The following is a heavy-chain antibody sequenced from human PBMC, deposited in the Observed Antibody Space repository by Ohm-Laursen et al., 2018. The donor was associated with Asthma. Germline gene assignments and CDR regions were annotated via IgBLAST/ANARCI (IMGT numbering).Heavy chain of an antibody. J-gene: IGHJ4*02. Sequence: GSLRLSCSASGFTFSSYAMSWVRQAPGKGLEWVSAICGSGGSTYYADSVKGRFTISRDNSKNTLYLQMNSLRAEDTAVYYCAKDGLWFGELLPFDYWGQGTLVTVSS. CDR2: ICGSGGST. V-gene: IGHV3-23*01. CDR3: AKDGLWFGELLPFDY. CDR1: GFTFSSYA. D-gene: IGHD3-10*01.